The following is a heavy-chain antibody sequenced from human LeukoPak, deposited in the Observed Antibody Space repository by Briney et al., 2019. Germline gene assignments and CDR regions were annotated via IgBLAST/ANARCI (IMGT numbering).Heavy chain of an antibody. CDR2: IRYDGSNK. Sequence: GGSLRLSCAASGFTFSSYGMHWVRQAPGKGLEWVAFIRYDGSNKYYADSVKGRFTISRDNSKNTLYLQMNSLRAEDTAVYYCAKDGNDITIFGVVAHYFDYWGQGTLVTVSS. CDR1: GFTFSSYG. J-gene: IGHJ4*02. CDR3: AKDGNDITIFGVVAHYFDY. V-gene: IGHV3-30*02. D-gene: IGHD3-3*01.